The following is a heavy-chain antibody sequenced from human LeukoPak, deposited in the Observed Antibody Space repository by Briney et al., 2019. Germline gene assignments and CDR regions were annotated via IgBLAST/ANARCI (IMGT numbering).Heavy chain of an antibody. D-gene: IGHD6-13*01. Sequence: GGSLRLSCAASGFTVSSNYMSWVRQAPGKGLEWVSVIYSGGSTYYADSVKGRFTISRDNSKNTLYLQMNSLRAEDTAVYYCARDQRRGSSWYVDHYYYYGMDVWAKGPRSPSP. CDR3: ARDQRRGSSWYVDHYYYYGMDV. CDR2: IYSGGST. J-gene: IGHJ6*02. V-gene: IGHV3-66*01. CDR1: GFTVSSNY.